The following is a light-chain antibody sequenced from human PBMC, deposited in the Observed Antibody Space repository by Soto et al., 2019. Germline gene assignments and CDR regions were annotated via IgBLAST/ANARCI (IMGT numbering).Light chain of an antibody. CDR2: EVS. V-gene: IGLV2-14*01. J-gene: IGLJ1*01. CDR1: SSDVGDYKY. CDR3: SSYTTIFTYV. Sequence: QSSLAHPASLSGSPGQSITISCTGTSSDVGDYKYVSWYQQHPGKAPKLVISEVSNRPSGISNRFSGSKSGNTASLTISGLQAEDEADYYCSSYTTIFTYVFGTGTKVTV.